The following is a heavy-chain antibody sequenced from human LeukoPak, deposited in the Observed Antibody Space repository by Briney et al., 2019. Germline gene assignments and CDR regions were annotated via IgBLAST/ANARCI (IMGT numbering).Heavy chain of an antibody. CDR1: GFTYSSYA. D-gene: IGHD7-27*01. CDR3: ASEINWGSGAFDV. Sequence: GGSLRLSCAASGFTYSSYAMTWVRQAPGKGLEWVANIKGDGIEKYYVDSVKGRFTISRDNAGNSLFLQANSLRAEDTAMYYCASEINWGSGAFDVWGQGTMVTVS. V-gene: IGHV3-7*01. J-gene: IGHJ3*01. CDR2: IKGDGIEK.